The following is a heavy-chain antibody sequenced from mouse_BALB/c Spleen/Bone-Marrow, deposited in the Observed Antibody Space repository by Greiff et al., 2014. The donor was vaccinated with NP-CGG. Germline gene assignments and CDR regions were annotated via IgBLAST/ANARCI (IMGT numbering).Heavy chain of an antibody. CDR3: ARGGHDFSLDY. J-gene: IGHJ4*01. V-gene: IGHV1-69*01. D-gene: IGHD2-4*01. CDR1: GYTFTDKW. Sequence: QVQLKESGAEFVMPGASVKMSCKASGYTFTDKWMHWVKQKPGQGLEWIGAIDTSDSYINYNQKFKGKASLTVDASSSTAYMHLSSLTSDDPAVYYCARGGHDFSLDYWGRGTSVIVSS. CDR2: IDTSDSYI.